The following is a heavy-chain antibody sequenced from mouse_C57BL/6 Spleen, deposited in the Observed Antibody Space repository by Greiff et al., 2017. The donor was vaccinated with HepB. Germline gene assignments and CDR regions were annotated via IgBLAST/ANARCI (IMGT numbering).Heavy chain of an antibody. Sequence: EVKLVESGGGLVQPGGSLKLSCAASGFTFSDYYMYWVRQTPEKRLEWVAYISNGGGSTYYPDTVKGRFTISRDNAKNTLYLQMSRLKSEDTAMYYCARHGATNGSSRCWYFDVWGTGTTVTVSS. D-gene: IGHD1-1*01. V-gene: IGHV5-12*01. J-gene: IGHJ1*03. CDR2: ISNGGGST. CDR3: ARHGATNGSSRCWYFDV. CDR1: GFTFSDYY.